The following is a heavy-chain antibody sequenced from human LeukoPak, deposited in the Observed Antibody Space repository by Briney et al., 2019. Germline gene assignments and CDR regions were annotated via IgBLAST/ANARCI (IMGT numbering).Heavy chain of an antibody. CDR1: GFTFRSYG. CDR3: AKEIKRFDI. D-gene: IGHD5-24*01. CDR2: IRYDGSNK. J-gene: IGHJ3*02. Sequence: GGSLRLSCAAAGFTFRSYGIPWVRQGPGKGLEWVAFIRYDGSNKYYAYSVKGRFTISRDNSKNTLYLQMNSLRAEDTAVYYCAKEIKRFDIWGQGTMITVSS. V-gene: IGHV3-30*02.